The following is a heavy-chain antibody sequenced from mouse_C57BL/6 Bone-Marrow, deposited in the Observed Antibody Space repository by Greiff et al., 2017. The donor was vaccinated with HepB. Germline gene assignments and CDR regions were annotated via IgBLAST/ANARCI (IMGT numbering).Heavy chain of an antibody. CDR3: ARELFPTYFDY. J-gene: IGHJ2*01. D-gene: IGHD1-1*01. Sequence: EVMLVESGGGLVQPGGSLKLSCAASGFTFSDYYMYWVRQTPEKRLEWVAYISNGGGSTYYPDTVKGRFTISRDNAKKTLYLQMSRLKSEDTAMYYCARELFPTYFDYWGQGTTLTVSS. CDR2: ISNGGGST. CDR1: GFTFSDYY. V-gene: IGHV5-12*01.